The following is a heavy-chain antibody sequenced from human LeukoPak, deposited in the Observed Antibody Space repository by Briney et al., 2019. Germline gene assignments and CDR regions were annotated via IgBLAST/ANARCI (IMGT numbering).Heavy chain of an antibody. Sequence: SETLSLTCTVSGGSISSYYWSWIRQPAGKGLEWIGRIYTSGSTNYNPSLKSRVTMSVDTSKNQFSLKLSSVTAADTAVYYCARGYGSGSYYTWNYYYYMDVWGKGTTVTVSS. CDR3: ARGYGSGSYYTWNYYYYMDV. CDR1: GGSISSYY. D-gene: IGHD3-10*01. J-gene: IGHJ6*03. CDR2: IYTSGST. V-gene: IGHV4-4*07.